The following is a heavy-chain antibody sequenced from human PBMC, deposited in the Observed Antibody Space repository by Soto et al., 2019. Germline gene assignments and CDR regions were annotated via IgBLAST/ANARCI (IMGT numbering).Heavy chain of an antibody. D-gene: IGHD1-26*01. Sequence: QVQLVESGGGVVQPGRSLRLSCAASGFNMHWVRQAPGKGLEWVAVISYDGSNEYYADSVKGRFSISRDNSKNTLYLQMNSLRAEDTAVYYCAMTVGATSWNFDYWGQGTLVTVSS. CDR3: AMTVGATSWNFDY. CDR2: ISYDGSNE. CDR1: GFN. V-gene: IGHV3-30-3*01. J-gene: IGHJ4*02.